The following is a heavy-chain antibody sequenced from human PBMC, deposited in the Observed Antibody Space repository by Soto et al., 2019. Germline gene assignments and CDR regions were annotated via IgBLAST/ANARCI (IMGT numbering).Heavy chain of an antibody. Sequence: GGSLRLSCAASGFTFTTYSMNWVRQAPGKGLEGGSYIGRTGNIYYADSVQGRFTITSDNARNSLYLQMNSLRDADTAVYYCTRDKGIAYAMDVWGQGTTVTVSS. CDR1: GFTFTTYS. CDR2: IGRTGNI. CDR3: TRDKGIAYAMDV. D-gene: IGHD6-13*01. J-gene: IGHJ6*02. V-gene: IGHV3-48*02.